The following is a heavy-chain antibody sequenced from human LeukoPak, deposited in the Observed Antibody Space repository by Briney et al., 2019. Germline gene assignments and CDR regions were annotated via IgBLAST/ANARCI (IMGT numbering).Heavy chain of an antibody. CDR1: GYTFTSYG. J-gene: IGHJ4*02. V-gene: IGHV1-18*01. Sequence: ASVKVSCKASGYTFTSYGVSWVRQAPGQGLEWMGWISAYNGNTNYAQKLQGRVTMTTDTSTSTAYMELRSLRSDDTAVYYCARDLLYFDWLAYWGQGTLVTVSS. CDR2: ISAYNGNT. CDR3: ARDLLYFDWLAY. D-gene: IGHD3-9*01.